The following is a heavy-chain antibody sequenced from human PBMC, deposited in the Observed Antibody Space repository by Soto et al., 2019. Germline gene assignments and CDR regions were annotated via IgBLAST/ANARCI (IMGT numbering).Heavy chain of an antibody. J-gene: IGHJ5*01. Sequence: QVQLQESGPGLVKPSQTLSLTCTVSGDSISRGGYYYNWIRQLPGKGLEWIGYIYHSGSTNYNPSLASRVTRAVDASKTQLALGWRSVTAADTAVYYCVSDGAGGYGLGRFDPWGQGTLVTVSS. CDR2: IYHSGST. CDR3: VSDGAGGYGLGRFDP. D-gene: IGHD2-15*01. CDR1: GDSISRGGYY. V-gene: IGHV4-31*03.